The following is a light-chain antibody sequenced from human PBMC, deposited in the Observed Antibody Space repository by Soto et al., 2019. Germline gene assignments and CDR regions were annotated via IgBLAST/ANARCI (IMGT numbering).Light chain of an antibody. CDR1: SSDVGGYNY. CDR2: AVT. V-gene: IGLV2-14*01. Sequence: QSVLTQPASVSGYPGQSITISCTGTSSDVGGYNYVSWYQQHPGKAPKLMIYAVTDRPSGVSSRFSGSKSGNTASLTISGLQAEDEADYYCSSYTSSSTLFGTGTKV. J-gene: IGLJ1*01. CDR3: SSYTSSSTL.